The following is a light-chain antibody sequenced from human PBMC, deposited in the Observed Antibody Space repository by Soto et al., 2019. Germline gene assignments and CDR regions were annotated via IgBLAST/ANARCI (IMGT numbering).Light chain of an antibody. Sequence: QLVLTQSSSASASLGSSVKLTCTLSSGHSSYNIAWHQQQPGKAPRYLMKLEGSGSYNKGSGVPDRFSGSSTGADRYLTISNLQSEDEADYYCETWDSNTAVFGGGTKLTVL. CDR2: LEGSGSY. CDR1: SGHSSYN. V-gene: IGLV4-60*03. CDR3: ETWDSNTAV. J-gene: IGLJ7*01.